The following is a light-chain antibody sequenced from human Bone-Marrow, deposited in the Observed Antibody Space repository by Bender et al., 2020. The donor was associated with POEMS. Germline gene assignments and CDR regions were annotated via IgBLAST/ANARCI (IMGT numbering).Light chain of an antibody. J-gene: IGLJ3*02. CDR2: DVS. CDR1: RGDVGSYTL. V-gene: IGLV2-23*02. CDR3: CSYAGSSFWV. Sequence: QSALTQPASVSGSPGQSITISCTGTRGDVGSYTLVSWYQKSPGKAPRLILYDVSERPSGISNRFSGSKSGNTASLRISGLQAEDEADYYCCSYAGSSFWVFGGGTKLTVL.